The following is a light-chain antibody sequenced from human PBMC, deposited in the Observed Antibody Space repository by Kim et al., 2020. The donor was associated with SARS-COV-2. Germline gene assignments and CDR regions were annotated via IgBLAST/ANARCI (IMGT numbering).Light chain of an antibody. CDR1: SSDIGAYNY. V-gene: IGLV2-14*03. CDR3: CSYRSDQTLV. Sequence: QSALTQPASVSGSPGQSITISCTGTSSDIGAYNYVSWHQHHPGRAPKLLIFDVTKRPSGISNRFFGSKSGNTASLTISGLQAEDEGDYYCCSYRSDQTLVLGGGTKVTVL. CDR2: DVT. J-gene: IGLJ2*01.